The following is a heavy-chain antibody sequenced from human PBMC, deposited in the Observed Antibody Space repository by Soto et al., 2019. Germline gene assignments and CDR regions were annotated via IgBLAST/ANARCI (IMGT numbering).Heavy chain of an antibody. V-gene: IGHV4-59*01. CDR3: ARVAMCWFDP. CDR1: GGSLGSYY. CDR2: IYDSGTT. D-gene: IGHD5-18*01. J-gene: IGHJ5*02. Sequence: QVQLQESGPGLVKPSETLSLTCSVPGGSLGSYYWLWIRQTPGKRLEWIAYIYDSGTTIYTPSLKIRATISVDTSKNQFSLNLTSVTAADTAVYYCARVAMCWFDPWGEGTMVSVSS.